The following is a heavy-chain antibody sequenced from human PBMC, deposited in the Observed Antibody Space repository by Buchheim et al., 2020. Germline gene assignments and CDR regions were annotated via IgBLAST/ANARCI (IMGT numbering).Heavy chain of an antibody. Sequence: QVQLVESGGGLVKPGGSLRLSCAASGFTFSDYYMSWIRQAPGKGLEWVSYISSSGSTIYYADSVKGRFTISRDNAKNSLYLQMNSLKAEDTAGYYSARDQTLVVEKPRFDYWGQGTLGNVSS. V-gene: IGHV3-11*01. CDR1: GFTFSDYY. CDR3: ARDQTLVVEKPRFDY. D-gene: IGHD2-2*01. CDR2: ISSSGSTI. J-gene: IGHJ4*02.